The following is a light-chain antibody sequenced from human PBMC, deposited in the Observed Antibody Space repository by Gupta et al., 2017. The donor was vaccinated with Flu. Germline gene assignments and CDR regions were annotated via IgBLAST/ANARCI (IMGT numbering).Light chain of an antibody. CDR2: DDR. CDR3: QVWDISTEHWV. CDR1: DLGSKS. J-gene: IGLJ3*02. Sequence: SYVLTPPPSVSVAPGQTARITCGGNDLGSKSVHWYQQKPGQAPVLVVYDDRDRPSGIPERFSGSTSGNTATLTITRVEAGDEADYYCQVWDISTEHWVFGGGTKLNVL. V-gene: IGLV3-21*02.